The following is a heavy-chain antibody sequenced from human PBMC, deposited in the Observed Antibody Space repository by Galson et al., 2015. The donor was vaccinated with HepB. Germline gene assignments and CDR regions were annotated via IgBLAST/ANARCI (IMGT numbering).Heavy chain of an antibody. J-gene: IGHJ4*02. CDR3: ARSYCSGGRCYYIDY. Sequence: SLRLSCATSGFTFSSYSMNWVRQAPGKGLEWISYLSGGSRTIYYADSVKGRFTISGDYAKNSLYLQMNSLRVEDTALYYCARSYCSGGRCYYIDYWGQGVLVTVPS. CDR1: GFTFSSYS. CDR2: LSGGSRTI. V-gene: IGHV3-48*04. D-gene: IGHD2-15*01.